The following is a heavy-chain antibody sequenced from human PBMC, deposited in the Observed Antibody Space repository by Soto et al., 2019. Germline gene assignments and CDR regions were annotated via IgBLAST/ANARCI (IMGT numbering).Heavy chain of an antibody. Sequence: EVQLVESGGGLVQPGGSLRLSCAASGFTFSSYWMSWVRQAPGKGLEWVANIRQGGSDNYYVDSVKGRFTISRDNSKNSLYLQMNSLRAEDTAIYYCASPQQWLGQRGDFDYWGQGTLVTVSS. V-gene: IGHV3-7*05. D-gene: IGHD6-19*01. J-gene: IGHJ4*02. CDR3: ASPQQWLGQRGDFDY. CDR2: IRQGGSDN. CDR1: GFTFSSYW.